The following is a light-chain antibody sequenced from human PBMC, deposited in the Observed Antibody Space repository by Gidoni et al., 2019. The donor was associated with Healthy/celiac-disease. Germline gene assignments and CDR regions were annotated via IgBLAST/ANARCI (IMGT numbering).Light chain of an antibody. CDR3: QQYNSYSRFT. V-gene: IGKV1-5*03. CDR1: QSISSW. Sequence: DIQMTQSPSTLSASVGDRVTITCRASQSISSWLAWYQQKPGKAPKLLIYKASSLESGVPSRFSGSGSGTEFTLTISSLQPDDFATYYCQQYNSYSRFTFXPXTKVDIK. CDR2: KAS. J-gene: IGKJ3*01.